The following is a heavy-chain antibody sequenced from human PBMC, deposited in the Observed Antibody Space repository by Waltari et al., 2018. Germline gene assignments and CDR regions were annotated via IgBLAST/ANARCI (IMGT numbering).Heavy chain of an antibody. D-gene: IGHD3-10*01. CDR1: GFTFSSYG. CDR2: ISYEGSNK. Sequence: QVQLVESGGGVVQPGRSLRLSCAASGFTFSSYGMHWVRQAPGKGLEWVAVISYEGSNKYYADSVKGRFTISRDNSKNTLYLQMNSLRAEDTAVYYCARERRVGSAFGVFPDYWGQGTLVTVSS. J-gene: IGHJ4*02. V-gene: IGHV3-30*03. CDR3: ARERRVGSAFGVFPDY.